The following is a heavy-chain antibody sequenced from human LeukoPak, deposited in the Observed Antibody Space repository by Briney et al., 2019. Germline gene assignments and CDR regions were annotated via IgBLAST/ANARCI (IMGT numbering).Heavy chain of an antibody. CDR2: IYYSGST. CDR1: GGSISSSSYY. Sequence: SETLSLTCTVSGGSISSSSYYWGWIRQPPGKGLEWIGRIYYSGSTYYNPSLKSRVTISVDTSKNQFSLTLSSVTAADTAVYYCARHQEGSSWYSNRYYYYMDVWGKGTTVTISS. CDR3: ARHQEGSSWYSNRYYYYMDV. J-gene: IGHJ6*03. D-gene: IGHD6-13*01. V-gene: IGHV4-39*01.